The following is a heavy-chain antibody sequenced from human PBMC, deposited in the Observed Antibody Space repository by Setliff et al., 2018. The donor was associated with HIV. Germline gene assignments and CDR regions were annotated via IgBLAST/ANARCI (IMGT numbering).Heavy chain of an antibody. CDR1: GGSISSTSYY. CDR3: ARRATSRIPSIQAGAFDI. J-gene: IGHJ3*02. Sequence: SETLSLTCSVPGGSISSTSYYWGWVRQPPGKSLEWIGSVYYSGTSYYSPSLKSRVTMSVDTSKNQFSLKLNSVTAADTAVYYCARRATSRIPSIQAGAFDIWGQGTMVTVSS. CDR2: VYYSGTS. D-gene: IGHD2-21*01. V-gene: IGHV4-39*01.